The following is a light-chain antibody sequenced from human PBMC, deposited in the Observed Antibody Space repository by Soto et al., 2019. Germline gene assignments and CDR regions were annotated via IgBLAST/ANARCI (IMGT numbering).Light chain of an antibody. CDR3: QSYDSSLSGSRDVV. CDR1: SSNIGADYA. J-gene: IGLJ2*01. Sequence: QAVVTQPPSVSGAPGQRVTISCTGSSSNIGADYAVHWYQQLPGTAPKLLIYGNNNRPSGVPDRFSGSKSGTSVSLAITGLQAEDEADYYCQSYDSSLSGSRDVVFGGGTKLTVL. V-gene: IGLV1-40*01. CDR2: GNN.